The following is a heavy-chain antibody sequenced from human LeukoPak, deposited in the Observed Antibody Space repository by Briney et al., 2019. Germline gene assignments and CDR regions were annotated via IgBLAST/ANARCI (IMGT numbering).Heavy chain of an antibody. CDR1: GFTFNSYA. D-gene: IGHD2-15*01. CDR2: IWYDGSNK. CDR3: ARARGWQPNYYYYYMDV. J-gene: IGHJ6*03. V-gene: IGHV3-33*07. Sequence: GGSLRLSCTPSGFTFNSYAMFWVRQAPGKGLEWVSLIWYDGSNKYYADSVKGRFTISRDNSKNTLYLQMNSLRAEDTAVYYGARARGWQPNYYYYYMDVWGTGTTVTVSS.